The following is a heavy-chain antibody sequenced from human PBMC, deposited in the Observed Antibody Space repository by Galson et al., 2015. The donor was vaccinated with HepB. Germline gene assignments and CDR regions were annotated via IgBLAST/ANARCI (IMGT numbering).Heavy chain of an antibody. J-gene: IGHJ5*02. CDR3: ARQSDFWSGHDGWFDP. D-gene: IGHD3-3*01. CDR2: IYYSGST. V-gene: IGHV4-59*01. Sequence: TLSLTCTVSGGSISSYYWSWIRQPPGKGLEWIGYIYYSGSTNYNPSLKSRVTISVDTSKNQFSLKLSSVTAADTAVYYCARQSDFWSGHDGWFDPWGQGTLVTVSS. CDR1: GGSISSYY.